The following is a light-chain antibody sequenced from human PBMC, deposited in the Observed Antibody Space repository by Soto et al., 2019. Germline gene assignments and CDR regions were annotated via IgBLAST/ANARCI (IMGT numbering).Light chain of an antibody. CDR3: QQYGSSPGMYT. CDR2: GAS. Sequence: EIVLTQSPGTQSLSPGERATLSCRASQSVSSSYLAWYQQKPGQAPRLLIYGASSRATGIPDRFSGSGSGTDFTLTISRLEPEDFAVYYCQQYGSSPGMYTFGQGTKLEIK. J-gene: IGKJ2*01. V-gene: IGKV3-20*01. CDR1: QSVSSSY.